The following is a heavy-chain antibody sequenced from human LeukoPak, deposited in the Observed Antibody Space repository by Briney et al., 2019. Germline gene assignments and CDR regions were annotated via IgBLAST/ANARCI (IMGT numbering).Heavy chain of an antibody. CDR3: TMIQGWGSGSYYVDY. J-gene: IGHJ4*02. V-gene: IGHV3-15*01. CDR1: GFSLGDHW. Sequence: GGSLRLSCAASGFSLGDHWMSWVRQAPGKGPEWVGRIKSNAAGATTDYAAPVKGRFTISRDDSRHTLYLQMNSLKTEDTAVYYCTMIQGWGSGSYYVDYWGQGTLVTVSS. D-gene: IGHD3-10*01. CDR2: IKSNAAGATT.